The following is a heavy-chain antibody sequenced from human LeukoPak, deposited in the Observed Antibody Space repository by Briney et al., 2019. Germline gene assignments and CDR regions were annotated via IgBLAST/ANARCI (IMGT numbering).Heavy chain of an antibody. V-gene: IGHV4-39*03. CDR1: GGSISSSSYY. D-gene: IGHD2-15*01. Sequence: SETLSLTCTVSGGSISSSSYYWGWIRQPPGKGLEWIGSIYYSGSTYYNPSLKSRVTISVGTSKNQFSLKLSSVTAADTAVYSCSRNSVVAHYFDYWGQGTLVTVSS. CDR2: IYYSGST. J-gene: IGHJ4*02. CDR3: SRNSVVAHYFDY.